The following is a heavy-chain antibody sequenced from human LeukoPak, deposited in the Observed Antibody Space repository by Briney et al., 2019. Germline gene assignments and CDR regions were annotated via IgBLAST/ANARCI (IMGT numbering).Heavy chain of an antibody. J-gene: IGHJ4*02. D-gene: IGHD2-15*01. Sequence: PSQTLSLTCAVSGGSISSGGYSWSWIRQPPGKGLEWIGYIYHSGSTYYNPSLKSRVTISVDRSKNQFSLKLSSVTAADTAVYYCARGGVDIVVVVAATFDYWGQGTLVTVSS. CDR3: ARGGVDIVVVVAATFDY. CDR1: GGSISSGGYS. V-gene: IGHV4-30-2*01. CDR2: IYHSGST.